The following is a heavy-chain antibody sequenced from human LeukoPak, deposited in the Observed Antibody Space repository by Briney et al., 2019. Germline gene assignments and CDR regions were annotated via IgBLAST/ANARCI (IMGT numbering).Heavy chain of an antibody. CDR1: GYNFTSYG. Sequence: ASVKVSCKTSGYNFTSYGISWLRQAPGQGLKWMGWISAYNGNTNYAQRFQDRVTMTTDTSTSTAYMELRTLRSDDTAFYYCASNPDSNLPLEYFQLWGQGTLVTVSS. CDR2: ISAYNGNT. D-gene: IGHD4-11*01. V-gene: IGHV1-18*01. CDR3: ASNPDSNLPLEYFQL. J-gene: IGHJ1*01.